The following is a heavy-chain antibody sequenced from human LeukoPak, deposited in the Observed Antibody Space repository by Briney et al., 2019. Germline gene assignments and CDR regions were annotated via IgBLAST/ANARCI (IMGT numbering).Heavy chain of an antibody. Sequence: SETLPLTCTVSGGSISSSSYYWGWIRQPPGKGLEWIGSIYYSGSTYYNPSLKSRVTISVDTSKNQFSLKLSSVTAADTAVYYCAILPYYYDSSGYYFDYWGQGTLVTVSS. V-gene: IGHV4-39*01. J-gene: IGHJ4*02. D-gene: IGHD3-22*01. CDR1: GGSISSSSYY. CDR2: IYYSGST. CDR3: AILPYYYDSSGYYFDY.